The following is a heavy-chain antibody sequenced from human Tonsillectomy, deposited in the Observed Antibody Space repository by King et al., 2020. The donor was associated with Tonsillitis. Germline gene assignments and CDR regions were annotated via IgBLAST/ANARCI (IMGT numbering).Heavy chain of an antibody. CDR2: IYYIGNT. Sequence: QLQLQESGPGLVKPSQTLSLTCAVSGGSISSGGYSWSWIRQPPGKGLEWIGYIYYIGNTYYNPSLKSRVSISVDTSKNQFSLKLSSVTAADTAVYYCASGGPHCSGGAGYSTAVTWFDPWGQGTLVTVSS. J-gene: IGHJ5*02. CDR1: GGSISSGGYS. D-gene: IGHD2-15*01. V-gene: IGHV4-30-4*07. CDR3: ASGGPHCSGGAGYSTAVTWFDP.